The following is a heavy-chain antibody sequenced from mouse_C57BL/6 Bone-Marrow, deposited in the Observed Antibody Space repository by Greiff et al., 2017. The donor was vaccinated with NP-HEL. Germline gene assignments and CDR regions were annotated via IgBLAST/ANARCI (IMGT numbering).Heavy chain of an antibody. V-gene: IGHV5-9*01. CDR2: ISGGGGNT. D-gene: IGHD1-3*01. Sequence: EVQLVESGGGLVKPGGSLKLSCAASGYTFSSYSMSWVRQTPEKRLEWVATISGGGGNTNYPDSVKGRFTFSRDNTKNTQYLQMSSVKSEDRSLEYSARNNYYGMDYGDRGTSVTVSS. CDR3: ARNNYYGMDY. J-gene: IGHJ4*01. CDR1: GYTFSSYS.